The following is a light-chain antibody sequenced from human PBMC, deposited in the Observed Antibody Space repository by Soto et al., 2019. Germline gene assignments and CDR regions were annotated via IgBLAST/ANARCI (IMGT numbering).Light chain of an antibody. V-gene: IGKV2-30*01. CDR2: RIS. J-gene: IGKJ2*01. Sequence: VVMTQSPLSMAVTLGEPASVSCRSSQGLVDNDGYSYLSWFHQRPGQSPRRLIYRISNRDSGVPDRISGSGSGTDFTLKISREEAEDVGVYYCMQGTHWPYTFGQGTHLEI. CDR1: QGLVDNDGYSY. CDR3: MQGTHWPYT.